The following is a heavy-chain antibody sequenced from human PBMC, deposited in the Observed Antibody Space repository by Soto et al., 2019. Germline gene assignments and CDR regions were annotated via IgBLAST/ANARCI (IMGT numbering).Heavy chain of an antibody. J-gene: IGHJ4*02. CDR2: ISGSGSIT. V-gene: IGHV3-23*01. D-gene: IGHD6-19*01. CDR3: AKAEKISAVAGYLDN. Sequence: AGSLRLSFVASEFTFSNYAMTWVRQAPGKGLEWVSSISGSGSITYYAESVKGRFAISRDNSKNTLFLQMNSLRAEDTGIYYCAKAEKISAVAGYLDNWGQGTLVTV. CDR1: EFTFSNYA.